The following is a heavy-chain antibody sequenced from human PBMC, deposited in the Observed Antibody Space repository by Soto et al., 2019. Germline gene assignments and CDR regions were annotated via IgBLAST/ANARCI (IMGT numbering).Heavy chain of an antibody. CDR3: ATVHNTSRSFDY. Sequence: GGSLSLSDSASAFHFSFYAFTWVGQAQGKGLEWVSTTGATGRTTYYADSVKGRFTVSRDNSKNTLDLQMSSLRAEDTAVYYCATVHNTSRSFDYWGQATRVNVSS. D-gene: IGHD1-20*01. J-gene: IGHJ4*02. CDR1: AFHFSFYA. CDR2: TGATGRTT. V-gene: IGHV3-23*01.